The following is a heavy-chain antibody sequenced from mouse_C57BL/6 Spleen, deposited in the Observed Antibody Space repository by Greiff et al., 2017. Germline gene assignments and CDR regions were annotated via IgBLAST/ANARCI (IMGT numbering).Heavy chain of an antibody. D-gene: IGHD2-4*01. CDR3: ARGGIYYDYPY. Sequence: VMLVESGAELVRPGTSVKMSCKASGYTFTNYWIGWAKQRPGHGLEWIGDIYPGGGYTNYNEKFKGKATLTADKSSSTAYMQFSSLTSEDSAIYYCARGGIYYDYPYWGQGTLVTVSA. V-gene: IGHV1-63*01. CDR1: GYTFTNYW. CDR2: IYPGGGYT. J-gene: IGHJ3*01.